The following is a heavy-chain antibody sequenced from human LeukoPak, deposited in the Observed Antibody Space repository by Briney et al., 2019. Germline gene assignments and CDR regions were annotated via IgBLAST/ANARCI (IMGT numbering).Heavy chain of an antibody. J-gene: IGHJ2*01. V-gene: IGHV4-4*08. CDR1: GGSMFSYY. Sequence: VRSSETLSLTCTVSGGSMFSYYWNWIRQPPGRGLEWIGYIYSSGITNYSPSLRSRGTLSVATSRNQFSLRLTSVTAADTAIYYCARRAYYDSSGYHPTSGYFDLWGRGTLVTVSS. CDR2: IYSSGIT. D-gene: IGHD3-22*01. CDR3: ARRAYYDSSGYHPTSGYFDL.